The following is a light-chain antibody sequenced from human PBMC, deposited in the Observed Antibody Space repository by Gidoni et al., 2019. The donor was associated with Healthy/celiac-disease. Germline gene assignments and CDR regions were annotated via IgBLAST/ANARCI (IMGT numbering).Light chain of an antibody. V-gene: IGKV3-15*01. CDR2: GAS. Sequence: IVMTQSPATLSVSPGERATLSCRASQSVSSNLAWYQQKPGQAPSLLIYGASTRATGIPARVSGSGSGTEFTRTISSLQSEDFAVYYCQQYNNWPRTFGQGTKVEIK. CDR3: QQYNNWPRT. J-gene: IGKJ1*01. CDR1: QSVSSN.